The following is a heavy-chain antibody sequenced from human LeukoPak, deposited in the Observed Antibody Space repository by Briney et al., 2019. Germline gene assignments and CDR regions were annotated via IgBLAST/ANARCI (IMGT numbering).Heavy chain of an antibody. CDR2: INSDGSST. V-gene: IGHV3-74*01. CDR1: GFTFSSYW. D-gene: IGHD3-10*01. Sequence: RGSLRLSCAASGFTFSSYWMHWVRQAPGKGLVWVSRINSDGSSTSYADSMKGRFTISRDNAKDTLHLQMNSLRAEDTAVYYCASATEVWFGELWPPDYWGQGTLVTVSS. CDR3: ASATEVWFGELWPPDY. J-gene: IGHJ4*02.